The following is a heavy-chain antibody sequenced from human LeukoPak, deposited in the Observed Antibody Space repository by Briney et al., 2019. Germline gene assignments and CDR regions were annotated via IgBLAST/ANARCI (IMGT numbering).Heavy chain of an antibody. J-gene: IGHJ4*02. Sequence: SETLSLTCTVSGGSISSYYWSWIRQPPGKGLEWIGYIYYSGSTNYNPSLKSRVTISVDTSKNQFSLKLSSVTAADTAVYYCARDSDCSGGGCYFDYWGQGTLVTVSS. V-gene: IGHV4-59*01. CDR1: GGSISSYY. CDR2: IYYSGST. D-gene: IGHD2-15*01. CDR3: ARDSDCSGGGCYFDY.